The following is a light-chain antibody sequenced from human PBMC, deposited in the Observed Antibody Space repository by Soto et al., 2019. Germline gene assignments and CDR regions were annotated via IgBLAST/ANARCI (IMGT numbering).Light chain of an antibody. CDR1: SSDVGRYNH. V-gene: IGLV2-14*01. J-gene: IGLJ3*02. CDR3: NSHTSGDFRV. CDR2: EVS. Sequence: QSALTQPASVSGSPGQSITISCTGTSSDVGRYNHVSWYQHHPGKAPKLIISEVSNRPSGVSNRFSGSKSGYTASLTISGLQAEDEADYYCNSHTSGDFRVFGTGTKPTVL.